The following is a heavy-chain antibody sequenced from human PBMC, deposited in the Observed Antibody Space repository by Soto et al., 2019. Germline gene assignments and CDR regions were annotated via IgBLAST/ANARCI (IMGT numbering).Heavy chain of an antibody. CDR3: ARVSRQWLVPHYYYGMDV. D-gene: IGHD6-19*01. J-gene: IGHJ6*02. CDR2: INAGNGNT. CDR1: GYTFPSYA. Sequence: VASVKVSCKASGYTFPSYAMHWVRQAPGQRLEWMGWINAGNGNTKYSQKFQGRVTITRDTSASTAYMELSSLRSEDTAVYYCARVSRQWLVPHYYYGMDVWGQGTTVTVSS. V-gene: IGHV1-3*01.